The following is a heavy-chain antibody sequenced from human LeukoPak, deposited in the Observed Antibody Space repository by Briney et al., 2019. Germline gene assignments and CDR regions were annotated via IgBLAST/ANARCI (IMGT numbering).Heavy chain of an antibody. D-gene: IGHD3-3*01. V-gene: IGHV4-34*01. CDR3: ARGRFLEWLQYYYYGMDV. J-gene: IGHJ6*02. CDR1: SGSFSGYY. Sequence: PSETLSLTCAVYSGSFSGYYWSWIRQPPGKGLEWIGEINHSGSTNYNPSLKSRVTISVDTSKNQFSLKLSSVTAADTAVYYCARGRFLEWLQYYYYGMDVWGQGTTVTVSS. CDR2: INHSGST.